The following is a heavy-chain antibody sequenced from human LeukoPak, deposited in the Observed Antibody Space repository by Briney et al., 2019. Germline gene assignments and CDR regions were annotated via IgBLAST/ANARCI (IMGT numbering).Heavy chain of an antibody. CDR2: IYYSGST. Sequence: SETLSLTCTVSGGSISSGGYYWSWIRQHPGKGLEWIGYIYYSGSTYYNPSLKSRVTISVDTSKNQFSLKLSSVTAADTAVYYCAREGRMVRGVIPYSDYWGQGTLVTVSS. V-gene: IGHV4-31*03. CDR3: AREGRMVRGVIPYSDY. J-gene: IGHJ4*02. CDR1: GGSISSGGYY. D-gene: IGHD3-10*01.